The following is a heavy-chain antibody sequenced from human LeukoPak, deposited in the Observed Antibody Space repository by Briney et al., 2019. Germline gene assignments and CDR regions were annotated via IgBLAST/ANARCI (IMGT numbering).Heavy chain of an antibody. CDR2: IHHSGST. V-gene: IGHV4-38-2*02. J-gene: IGHJ4*02. CDR1: GYSISSGYY. Sequence: PSETLSLTXTVSGYSISSGYYWGWIRQPPGKGLEWIGSIHHSGSTYYNPSPKSRVTISVDTSKNQFSLKLSSVTAADTAVYYCASYCSSTSCRFDYWGQGTLVTVSS. CDR3: ASYCSSTSCRFDY. D-gene: IGHD2-2*01.